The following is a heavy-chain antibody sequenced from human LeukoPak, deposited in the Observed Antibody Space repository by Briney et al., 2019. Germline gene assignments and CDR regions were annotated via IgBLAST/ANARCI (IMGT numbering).Heavy chain of an antibody. V-gene: IGHV3-48*01. CDR1: GFTFSSYS. CDR2: IGSSSSTI. CDR3: AAGYSSSWYGTENFDY. Sequence: PGGSLRLSCAASGFTFSSYSMNWVRQAPGKGLEWVSYIGSSSSTIYYADSVKGRFTISRDNAKNSLYLQMNSLRAEDTAVYYCAAGYSSSWYGTENFDYWGQGTLVTVSS. J-gene: IGHJ4*02. D-gene: IGHD6-13*01.